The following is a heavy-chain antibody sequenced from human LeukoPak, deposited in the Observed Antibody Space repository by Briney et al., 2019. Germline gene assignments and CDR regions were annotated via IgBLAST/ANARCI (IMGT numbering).Heavy chain of an antibody. CDR3: ATRRRAALEYYFDD. D-gene: IGHD2-15*01. J-gene: IGHJ4*02. CDR1: GGSISSYY. CDR2: IYYSGST. V-gene: IGHV4-59*01. Sequence: SETLSLTCTVSGGSISSYYWSWIRQPPGKGLEWTGYIYYSGSTNYNPSLKSRVTISVDTSKNQFSLKLSSVTAADTAVYYCATRRRAALEYYFDDWGQGTLVTVSS.